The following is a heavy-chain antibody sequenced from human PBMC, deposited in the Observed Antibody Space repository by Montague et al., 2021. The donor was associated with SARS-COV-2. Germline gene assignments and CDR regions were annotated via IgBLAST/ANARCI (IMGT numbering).Heavy chain of an antibody. CDR2: IKPDGSAG. V-gene: IGHV3-7*01. CDR3: AKGSV. CDR1: GFTFSSNW. J-gene: IGHJ6*02. Sequence: SLRLSCPASGFTFSSNWMSWVRQAPGKGLEWVANIKPDGSAGYYVDSVKGRFTISRDNAKNSLYLQMNSLRAEDTAVYYCAKGSVWGQGTTVTVSS.